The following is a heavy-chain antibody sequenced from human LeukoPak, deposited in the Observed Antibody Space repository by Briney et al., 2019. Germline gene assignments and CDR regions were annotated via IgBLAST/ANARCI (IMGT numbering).Heavy chain of an antibody. CDR3: ARSAVVVPAAIDY. CDR1: GYSISSGYY. Sequence: SETLSLTCTVSGYSISSGYYWGWIRQPPGKGLEWIGSIYHSGSTYYNPSLKSRVTISVDTSKNQFSLKLSSVTAADTAVYYCARSAVVVPAAIDYWGQGTLVTVSS. V-gene: IGHV4-38-2*02. CDR2: IYHSGST. J-gene: IGHJ4*02. D-gene: IGHD2-2*01.